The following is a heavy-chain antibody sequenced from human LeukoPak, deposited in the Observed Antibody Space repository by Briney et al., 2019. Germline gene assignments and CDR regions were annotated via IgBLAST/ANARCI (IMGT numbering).Heavy chain of an antibody. CDR2: INSGGNT. CDR3: ARHNRGGYDFFDF. J-gene: IGHJ4*02. CDR1: GSTVSSSY. D-gene: IGHD5-12*01. Sequence: GGSLRLSCAASGSTVSSSYMNWVRQAPGKGLEWVSIINSGGNTYYADSVKGRFTISRDNSKNTLYLQMNNLRAEDTAIYYCARHNRGGYDFFDFWGQGTLVTVSS. V-gene: IGHV3-53*01.